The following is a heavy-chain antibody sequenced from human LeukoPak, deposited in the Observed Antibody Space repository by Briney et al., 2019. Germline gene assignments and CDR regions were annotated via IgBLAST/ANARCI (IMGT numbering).Heavy chain of an antibody. Sequence: GGSLRLSCAVPGFTVSSNYMSWVRQAPGKGLEWVSVIYRGDTTDYADSMKGRFTISRDTSKNMLYLQMNNLRPEDTAVYFCARARNYYDSSGYPSTHFDLWGRGTLATVSS. V-gene: IGHV3-53*01. D-gene: IGHD3-22*01. CDR3: ARARNYYDSSGYPSTHFDL. J-gene: IGHJ2*01. CDR2: IYRGDTT. CDR1: GFTVSSNY.